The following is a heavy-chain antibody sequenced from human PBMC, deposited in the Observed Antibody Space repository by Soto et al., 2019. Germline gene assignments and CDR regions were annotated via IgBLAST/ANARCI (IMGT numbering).Heavy chain of an antibody. CDR3: ASSPPAMVAPNI. Sequence: SETLSLTCTVSGGSVSSYSWTWVRQPPGKGLEWIGYVYYGGSTHYNPSLKGRVTISLDTSKNQFSLKLTSVTAADTAMYFCASSPPAMVAPNIWGQGTLVTVSS. J-gene: IGHJ4*02. CDR1: GGSVSSYS. D-gene: IGHD5-18*01. V-gene: IGHV4-59*02. CDR2: VYYGGST.